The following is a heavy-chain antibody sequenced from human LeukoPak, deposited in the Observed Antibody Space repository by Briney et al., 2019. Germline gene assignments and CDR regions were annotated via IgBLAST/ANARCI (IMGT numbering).Heavy chain of an antibody. Sequence: GGSLRLSCAASGFTFSGSAVHWVRQSSGKGLEWVGHIDKKDNLYATAYAESVKGRFTISRDDSKDTAFLHMDSLKTEDTALYYCTRDRGTYNWFDPWGQGTLITVSS. D-gene: IGHD2-15*01. V-gene: IGHV3-73*01. CDR1: GFTFSGSA. J-gene: IGHJ5*02. CDR3: TRDRGTYNWFDP. CDR2: IDKKDNLYAT.